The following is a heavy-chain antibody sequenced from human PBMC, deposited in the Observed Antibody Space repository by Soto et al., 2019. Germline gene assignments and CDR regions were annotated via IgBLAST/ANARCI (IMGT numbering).Heavy chain of an antibody. CDR1: GGSFSGYY. CDR3: ARGFITIFGVVIKEPSYYYGMDV. D-gene: IGHD3-3*01. J-gene: IGHJ6*02. CDR2: INHSGST. Sequence: SETLSLTCAVYGGSFSGYYWSWIRQPPGKGLEWIGEINHSGSTNYNPSHKSRVTISVDTSKNQFSLRLSSVTAADTAVYYCARGFITIFGVVIKEPSYYYGMDVWGQGTTVTVSS. V-gene: IGHV4-34*01.